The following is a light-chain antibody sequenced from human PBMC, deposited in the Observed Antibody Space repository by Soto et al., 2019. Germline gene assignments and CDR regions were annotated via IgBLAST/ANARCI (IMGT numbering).Light chain of an antibody. CDR2: HAS. J-gene: IGKJ4*01. V-gene: IGKV3-11*01. Sequence: EIVLTQSPATLSLSPGERATLSCRASQSVSSYLAWYQQKPGQAPRLLIYHASNRATGIPARFSGSGSGTDFALTISSLEPEDVAVYYGQQRSNWRLTFGGGTKVEIK. CDR1: QSVSSY. CDR3: QQRSNWRLT.